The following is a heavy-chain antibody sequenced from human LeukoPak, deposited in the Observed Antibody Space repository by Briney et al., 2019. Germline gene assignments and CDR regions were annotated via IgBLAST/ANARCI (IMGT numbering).Heavy chain of an antibody. CDR2: INHSGST. CDR1: GGSFSGYY. J-gene: IGHJ4*02. CDR3: ARALGSGYYFRSLKYFDY. D-gene: IGHD3-3*01. Sequence: SETLSLTCAVYGGSFSGYYWSWIPQPPGKGLEWIGEINHSGSTNYNPSLKSRVTISVDTSKNQFSLKLSSVTAADTAVYYCARALGSGYYFRSLKYFDYWGQGTLVTVSS. V-gene: IGHV4-34*01.